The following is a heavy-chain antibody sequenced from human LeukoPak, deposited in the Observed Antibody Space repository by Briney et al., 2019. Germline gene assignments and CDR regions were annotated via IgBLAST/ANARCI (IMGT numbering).Heavy chain of an antibody. CDR1: GFTFSSYA. J-gene: IGHJ4*02. CDR2: ISGSGGST. CDR3: AKDGGYSYGYAFDY. D-gene: IGHD5-18*01. Sequence: GGSLRLSCAASGFTFSSYAMSWVRQAPGKGLEWVSAISGSGGSTYYADSVKGRFTISRDNSKNTRYLRVNSLRAEDTAVYYCAKDGGYSYGYAFDYWGQGTLVTVSS. V-gene: IGHV3-23*01.